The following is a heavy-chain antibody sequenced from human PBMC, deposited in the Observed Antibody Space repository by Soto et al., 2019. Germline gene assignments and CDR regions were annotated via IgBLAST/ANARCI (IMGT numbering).Heavy chain of an antibody. CDR2: ISWNSGSI. D-gene: IGHD3-3*01. CDR3: AKDNQEYYDFWSGYNYFDY. Sequence: GGSLRLSCAASGFTFDDYAMHWVRQAPGKGLEWVSGISWNSGSIGYADSVKGRFTISRDNAKNSLYLQMNSLRAEDTALYYCAKDNQEYYDFWSGYNYFDYWGQGTLVTVSS. CDR1: GFTFDDYA. J-gene: IGHJ4*02. V-gene: IGHV3-9*01.